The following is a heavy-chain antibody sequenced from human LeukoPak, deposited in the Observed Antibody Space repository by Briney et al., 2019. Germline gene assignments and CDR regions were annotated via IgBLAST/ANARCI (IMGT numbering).Heavy chain of an antibody. J-gene: IGHJ4*02. V-gene: IGHV3-53*04. Sequence: PGGSLRLSCAASGFTVSSNYMSWVRQAPGKGLEWVSVIYSGGSTYYADSVKGRFTISRHNSKNTLYLQMNSLRAEDTAVYYCAREKVGARGNFDYWGQGTLVTVSS. CDR3: AREKVGARGNFDY. CDR2: IYSGGST. CDR1: GFTVSSNY. D-gene: IGHD1-26*01.